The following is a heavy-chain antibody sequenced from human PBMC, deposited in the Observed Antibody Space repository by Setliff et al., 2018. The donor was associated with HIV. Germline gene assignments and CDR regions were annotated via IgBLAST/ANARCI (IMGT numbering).Heavy chain of an antibody. CDR1: GYTFTSYD. CDR3: ARRITGLDAFDI. D-gene: IGHD2-8*02. V-gene: IGHV1-8*02. Sequence: ASVTVSCKASGYTFTSYDINWVRQATGQGLEWMGWMNPNSGNTGYAQKFQGRVTMTRNTSISTAYMERSSLRSEDTAVYYCARRITGLDAFDIWGQGTMVTVSS. CDR2: MNPNSGNT. J-gene: IGHJ3*02.